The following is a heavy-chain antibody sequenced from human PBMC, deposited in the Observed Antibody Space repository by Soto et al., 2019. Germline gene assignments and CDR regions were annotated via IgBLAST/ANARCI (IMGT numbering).Heavy chain of an antibody. CDR1: GFTFSSYA. D-gene: IGHD6-6*01. V-gene: IGHV3-23*01. Sequence: EVQLLESGGGWVQPGGSLRLSCAASGFTFSSYAMSWFRQAPGKGLEWVSAISGSGGSTYYADSVKVRFTISRDNSKNTLYLQMNSLRGEDTAVYYCAKGSKAARPGDYWGQGTLVTVTS. CDR2: ISGSGGST. J-gene: IGHJ4*02. CDR3: AKGSKAARPGDY.